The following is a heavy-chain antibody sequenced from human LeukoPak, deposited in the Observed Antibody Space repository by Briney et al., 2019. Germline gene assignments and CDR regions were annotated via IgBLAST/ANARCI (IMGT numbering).Heavy chain of an antibody. J-gene: IGHJ5*02. CDR1: GGTFSSYA. CDR2: IIPILGIA. CDR3: ARDKSHGGWFDP. Sequence: GVSVKVSCKASGGTFSSYAISWVRQAPGQGLEWMGRIIPILGIANYAQKFQGRVTITADKSTSTAYMELSSLRSEDTAVYYCARDKSHGGWFDPWGQGTLVTVSS. V-gene: IGHV1-69*04.